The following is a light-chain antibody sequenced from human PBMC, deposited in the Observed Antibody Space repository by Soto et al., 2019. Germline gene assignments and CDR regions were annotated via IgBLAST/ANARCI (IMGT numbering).Light chain of an antibody. CDR2: AVS. Sequence: QSALTQPRSVSGSPGQSVTISCTGTSSDVGRYNSVSWYQQLPGKAPKLMISAVSQRPSGVPDRFSGSKSGNTASLTISGLQADDEADYFCCSYTASDNWVFGGGTKLNVL. V-gene: IGLV2-11*01. CDR3: CSYTASDNWV. J-gene: IGLJ3*02. CDR1: SSDVGRYNS.